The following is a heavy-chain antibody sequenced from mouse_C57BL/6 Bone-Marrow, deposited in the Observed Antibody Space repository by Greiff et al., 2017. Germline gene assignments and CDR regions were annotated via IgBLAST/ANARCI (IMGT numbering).Heavy chain of an antibody. Sequence: QVQLQQPGAELVKPGASVKMSCKASGYTFTSYWITWVMQRPGQGLEWIGDIYPTSGRTNYNEKFKSKAILTVDTSSNTAYMQLSTLTSEDSAVFYCARSGPLGRSFDNWGQGTPLTVSS. CDR2: IYPTSGRT. D-gene: IGHD4-1*01. J-gene: IGHJ2*01. CDR1: GYTFTSYW. V-gene: IGHV1-55*01. CDR3: ARSGPLGRSFDN.